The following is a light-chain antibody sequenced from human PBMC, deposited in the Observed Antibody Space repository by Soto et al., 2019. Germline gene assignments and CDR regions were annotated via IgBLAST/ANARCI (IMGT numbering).Light chain of an antibody. Sequence: EIVLTQPPASLSLSPGERATLSCRASQSVSSHLAWFQQRPGQAPRLLIYGASNRATGIPARFGGSGSGTNFTLTISSLEPEDFAVYYCQQRSNWPPVLTFGGGTKVDIK. CDR1: QSVSSH. V-gene: IGKV3-11*01. CDR3: QQRSNWPPVLT. CDR2: GAS. J-gene: IGKJ4*01.